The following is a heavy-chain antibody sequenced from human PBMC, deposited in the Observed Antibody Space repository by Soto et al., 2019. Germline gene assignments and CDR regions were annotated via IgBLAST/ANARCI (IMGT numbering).Heavy chain of an antibody. J-gene: IGHJ4*02. V-gene: IGHV4-39*01. CDR3: ARHLGEGYFDY. CDR1: GDSISISTSF. CDR2: IYYSGSIYYSGST. Sequence: SETLSLTCTVSGDSISISTSFWGWVRHPPGKGLEWIGSIYYSGSIYYSGSTFYNPSLKSRVTVSVDTSKNHFSLKLSSVTAADTAVYYCARHLGEGYFDYWAQGTLVTVSS.